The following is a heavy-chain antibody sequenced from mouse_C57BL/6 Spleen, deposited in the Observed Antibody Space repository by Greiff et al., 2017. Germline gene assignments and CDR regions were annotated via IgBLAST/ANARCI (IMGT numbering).Heavy chain of an antibody. Sequence: EVKLQQSGPELVKPGASVKMSCKASGYTFTDYNMHWVKQSHGKSLEWIGYINPASGSTSYNQKFKGKATLTVNKSSSTAYMERRSLTSEESADYYCAIGIYYYCSSPMDYWGQGTSVTASS. D-gene: IGHD1-1*01. CDR2: INPASGST. CDR3: AIGIYYYCSSPMDY. V-gene: IGHV1-22*01. CDR1: GYTFTDYN. J-gene: IGHJ4*01.